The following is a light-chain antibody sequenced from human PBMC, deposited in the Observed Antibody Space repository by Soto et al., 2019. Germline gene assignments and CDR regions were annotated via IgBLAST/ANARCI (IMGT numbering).Light chain of an antibody. CDR2: DVS. V-gene: IGLV2-14*01. Sequence: QSALTQPASVSGSPGQSITISCTGTSSDVGGYNYVSWYQQHPGKAPKVMIYDVSNRPSGVSNRFSGSKSGNTASLTISGLQAEDEADYYCSSYTSSNTEVFGGGTKVTVL. CDR3: SSYTSSNTEV. J-gene: IGLJ3*02. CDR1: SSDVGGYNY.